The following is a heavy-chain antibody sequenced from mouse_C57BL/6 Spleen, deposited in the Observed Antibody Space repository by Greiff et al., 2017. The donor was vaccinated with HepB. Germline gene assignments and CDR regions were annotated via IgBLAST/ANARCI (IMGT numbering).Heavy chain of an antibody. V-gene: IGHV1-59*01. J-gene: IGHJ2*01. Sequence: QVQLQQSGAELVRPGTSVKLSCKASGYTFTSYWMHWVKQRPGQGLEWIGVIDPSDSYTNYNQKFKGKATLTVDTSSSTAYMQLSSLTSEDSAVYYCARLRNYFDYWGQGTTLTVSS. CDR3: ARLRNYFDY. D-gene: IGHD1-1*01. CDR1: GYTFTSYW. CDR2: IDPSDSYT.